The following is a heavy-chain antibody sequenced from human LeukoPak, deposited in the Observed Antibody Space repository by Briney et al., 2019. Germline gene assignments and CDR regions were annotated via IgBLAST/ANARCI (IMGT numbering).Heavy chain of an antibody. CDR3: ARIVGATNYFDY. V-gene: IGHV1-46*01. Sequence: ASVKVSCKASGYAFSTYYMYWVRQAPGQGLEWMGIINSSGGSTSYAQKFQGRVTMTRDTSTSTVYMELSSLRSEDTAVYYCARIVGATNYFDYWGQGTLVTVSS. CDR1: GYAFSTYY. D-gene: IGHD1-26*01. J-gene: IGHJ4*02. CDR2: INSSGGST.